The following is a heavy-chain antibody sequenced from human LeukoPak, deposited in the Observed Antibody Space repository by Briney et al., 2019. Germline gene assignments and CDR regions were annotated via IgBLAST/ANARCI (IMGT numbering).Heavy chain of an antibody. CDR3: ATNSRIASADYYYGLDV. V-gene: IGHV3-21*01. Sequence: GGSLRLPCAASGFTFSRNNMKWVRQAPGKGLEWVASIGGGSSYKYYADSVKGRFTVSRDNAKNSLYLEMNSLRAEDTAVYYCATNSRIASADYYYGLDVWGQGTTVTVSS. CDR2: IGGGSSYK. D-gene: IGHD6-13*01. CDR1: GFTFSRNN. J-gene: IGHJ6*02.